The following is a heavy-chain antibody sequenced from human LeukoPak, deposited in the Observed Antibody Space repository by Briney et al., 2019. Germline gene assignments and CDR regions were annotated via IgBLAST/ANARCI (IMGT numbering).Heavy chain of an antibody. D-gene: IGHD4-17*01. CDR3: ARTTVTTWASYFDY. CDR1: GFTFSHYS. CDR2: ITSSSSYI. Sequence: RGSLRLSCAASGFTFSHYSMNWVRQAPGKGLEWVSSITSSSSYIYYADSVKGRFTISRDNAKNSLYLQMNSLRAEDTAVYYCARTTVTTWASYFDYWGQGTLVTVSS. V-gene: IGHV3-21*01. J-gene: IGHJ4*02.